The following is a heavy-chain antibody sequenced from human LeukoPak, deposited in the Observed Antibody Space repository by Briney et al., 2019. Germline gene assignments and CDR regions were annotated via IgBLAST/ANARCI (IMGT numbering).Heavy chain of an antibody. CDR2: ISSSGSYI. Sequence: GGSLRLSCAASGFTFSSYSMNWVRQAPGKGLEWVSAISSSGSYIYYADSVKGRFTISRDNAMNSLYLQMNSLRAEDTAVYYCARPYGSGSYSSWFDPWGPGTLVTVSS. CDR3: ARPYGSGSYSSWFDP. CDR1: GFTFSSYS. V-gene: IGHV3-21*01. J-gene: IGHJ5*02. D-gene: IGHD3-10*01.